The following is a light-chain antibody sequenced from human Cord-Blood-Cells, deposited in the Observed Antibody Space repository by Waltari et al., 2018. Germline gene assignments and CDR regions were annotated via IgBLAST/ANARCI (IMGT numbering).Light chain of an antibody. CDR2: WAS. Sequence: DIVMTQSPDPLAVSLGVRATTNCKSSQSVLYSSNNKTYLAWYQQKPGQPPKLLIYWASTRESGVPDRFRGSGSGTDFTHTISSLQAEDVAVYYCQQYYSTPLTFGGGTKVEIK. J-gene: IGKJ4*01. CDR3: QQYYSTPLT. CDR1: QSVLYSSNNKTY. V-gene: IGKV4-1*01.